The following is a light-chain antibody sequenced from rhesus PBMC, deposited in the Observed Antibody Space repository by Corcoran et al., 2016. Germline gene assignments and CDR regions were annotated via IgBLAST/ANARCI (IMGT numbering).Light chain of an antibody. CDR1: QVIRNA. CDR2: DAS. J-gene: IGKJ1*01. CDR3: QQTYSSPWT. V-gene: IGKV1-33*01. Sequence: DIQMSQSPSSLSASVGDKVIITCRASQVIRNALVWYQQKPGKAPKILIYDASNLATGVPSRLSGIRSAIDFTLTVRSLQPEDFATYFCQQTYSSPWTFGQGTKVEI.